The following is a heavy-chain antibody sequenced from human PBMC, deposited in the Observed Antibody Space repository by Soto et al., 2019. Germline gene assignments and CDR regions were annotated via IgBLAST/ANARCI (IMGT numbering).Heavy chain of an antibody. CDR3: AHRQYYYYDSSGYYPYFYC. Sequence: QITLKESGPTLVKPTQTLTLTCTFSGFSLSTGGVGVGWIRQPPGKALEWLALIYWDDDKRYSPSLTSMLTTTKDTSKNQVVLTMTNMDPVDTATYYCAHRQYYYYDSSGYYPYFYCWCQGTLVTFSS. V-gene: IGHV2-5*02. CDR2: IYWDDDK. J-gene: IGHJ4*02. CDR1: GFSLSTGGVG. D-gene: IGHD3-22*01.